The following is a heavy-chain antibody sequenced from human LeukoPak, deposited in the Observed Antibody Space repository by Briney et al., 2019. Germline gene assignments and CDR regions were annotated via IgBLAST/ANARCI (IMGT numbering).Heavy chain of an antibody. D-gene: IGHD2-21*02. V-gene: IGHV5-51*01. Sequence: GESLKISCKGSGYSFTSYWIGWVRQMPGKGLEWRGIIYPGDSDTRYSPSFQGQVTISADKSISTACLQWSSLKASDTAMYYCARHGGAYCGGDCYSNWFDPWGQGTLVTVSS. CDR2: IYPGDSDT. J-gene: IGHJ5*02. CDR3: ARHGGAYCGGDCYSNWFDP. CDR1: GYSFTSYW.